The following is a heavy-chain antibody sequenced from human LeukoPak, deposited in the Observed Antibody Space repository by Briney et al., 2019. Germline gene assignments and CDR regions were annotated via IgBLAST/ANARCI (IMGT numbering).Heavy chain of an antibody. CDR1: GFTLSSYA. Sequence: GGSLRLSCAASGFTLSSYAMHWVRQAPGKGLEWVAVISYDGSNKYYADSVKGRFTISRDNSKNTLYLQMNSLRAEDTAVYSCAKCLEHFDGFDYWGQGTLVTVSS. V-gene: IGHV3-30*04. CDR2: ISYDGSNK. J-gene: IGHJ4*02. D-gene: IGHD3-9*01. CDR3: AKCLEHFDGFDY.